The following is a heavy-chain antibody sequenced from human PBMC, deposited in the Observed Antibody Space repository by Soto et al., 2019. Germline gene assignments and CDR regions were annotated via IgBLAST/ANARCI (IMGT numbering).Heavy chain of an antibody. D-gene: IGHD3-10*01. V-gene: IGHV4-39*01. J-gene: IGHJ5*02. CDR3: ARRLDFARFGELSRWFDP. Sequence: QLQLQESGPGLVKPSETLSLTCTVSGGSISSSSYYWGWIRQPPGKGLEWIGSIYYSGSTYYNPSLKRRVTISVDTSKNQFSLKLSSVTAADTAVYYCARRLDFARFGELSRWFDPWGQGTLVTVSS. CDR1: GGSISSSSYY. CDR2: IYYSGST.